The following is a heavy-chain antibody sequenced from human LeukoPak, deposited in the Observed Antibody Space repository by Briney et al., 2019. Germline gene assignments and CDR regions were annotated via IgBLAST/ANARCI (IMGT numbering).Heavy chain of an antibody. D-gene: IGHD6-6*01. Sequence: GGSLRLSCAASGFTFSSYSMNWVRQAPGKGLEWVSSISSSSSYIYYADSVKGRFTISRDNAKNSLYLQMNSLRAEDTAVYYCARGLIAARPRGVGYWGQGTLVTVSS. J-gene: IGHJ4*02. CDR3: ARGLIAARPRGVGY. V-gene: IGHV3-21*01. CDR1: GFTFSSYS. CDR2: ISSSSSYI.